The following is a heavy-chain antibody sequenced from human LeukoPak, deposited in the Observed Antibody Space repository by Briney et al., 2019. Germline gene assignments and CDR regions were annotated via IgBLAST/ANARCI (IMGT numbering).Heavy chain of an antibody. CDR2: INWNGNTI. D-gene: IGHD3-22*01. V-gene: IGHV3-20*04. CDR3: ARGLMGGYPYFEN. Sequence: GGSLRLSCAASGFTFSSYEMNWVRQAPGKGLEWVSHINWNGNTIGYGDSVKGRFTISRDNAKNSLYLQMNSLRAEDTAFYYCARGLMGGYPYFENWGQGTLVTVSS. J-gene: IGHJ4*02. CDR1: GFTFSSYE.